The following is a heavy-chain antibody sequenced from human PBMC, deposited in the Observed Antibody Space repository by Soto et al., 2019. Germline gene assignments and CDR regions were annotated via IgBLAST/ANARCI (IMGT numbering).Heavy chain of an antibody. CDR2: ISSSSSTI. V-gene: IGHV3-48*02. Sequence: PGGSLRLSCAASGFTFSSYSMNWVRQAPGKGLEWVSYISSSSSTIYYADSVKGRFTISRDNAKNSLYLQMNSLRDEDTAVYYCARDVYYGSGNFFDYWGQGTLVTVSS. CDR3: ARDVYYGSGNFFDY. CDR1: GFTFSSYS. D-gene: IGHD3-10*01. J-gene: IGHJ4*02.